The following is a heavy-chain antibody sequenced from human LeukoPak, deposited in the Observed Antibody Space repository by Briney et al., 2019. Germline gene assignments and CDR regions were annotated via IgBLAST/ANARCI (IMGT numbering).Heavy chain of an antibody. J-gene: IGHJ4*02. CDR2: ISYDGSNK. V-gene: IGHV3-30*04. CDR3: AKGARYGDYTGIDY. CDR1: GFTFSSYA. Sequence: TGGSLRLSCAASGFTFSSYAMHWVRQAPGKGLEWVAVISYDGSNKYYADSVKGRFTISRDNSKNTLYLQMNSLRAEDTAVYYCAKGARYGDYTGIDYWGQGTLVTVSS. D-gene: IGHD4-17*01.